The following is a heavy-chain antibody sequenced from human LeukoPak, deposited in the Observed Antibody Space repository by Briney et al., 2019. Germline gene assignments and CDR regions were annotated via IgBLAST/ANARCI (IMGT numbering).Heavy chain of an antibody. CDR3: AKFSSGSPHGDDY. CDR1: GFTFSSYG. V-gene: IGHV3-30*18. J-gene: IGHJ4*02. Sequence: PGRSLRLSCAASGFTFSSYGMHWGRQAPGKGLEWVAVISYDGSNKYYADAVRGRFTISRENSKKTLYLQMNSLRAEDTAVYYCAKFSSGSPHGDDYWGQGTLVTVSS. CDR2: ISYDGSNK. D-gene: IGHD1-26*01.